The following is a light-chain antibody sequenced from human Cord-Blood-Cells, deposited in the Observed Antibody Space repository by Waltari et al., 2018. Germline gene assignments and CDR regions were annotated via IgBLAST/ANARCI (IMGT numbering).Light chain of an antibody. V-gene: IGKV1-39*01. J-gene: IGKJ1*01. CDR2: AAS. CDR3: QQSYSTPWT. Sequence: DIQRTQSPSSLSASVGDRVTITCRASQSISSYLNWYQQKPGKAPKLPIYAASSLQSGVPSRFSGSGSGTDFTLTISSLQPEDFATYYCQQSYSTPWTFGQGTKVEIK. CDR1: QSISSY.